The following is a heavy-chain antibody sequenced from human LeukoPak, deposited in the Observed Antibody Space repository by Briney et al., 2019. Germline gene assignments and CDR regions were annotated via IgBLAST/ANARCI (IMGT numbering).Heavy chain of an antibody. V-gene: IGHV3-23*01. CDR1: GYTFSSHG. J-gene: IGHJ4*02. CDR3: AKVSVCYGCYLDY. D-gene: IGHD3-16*01. CDR2: INGAGDNT. Sequence: GGSLRLSFAASGYTFSSHGLTWVRQAPGKGLEWVSTINGAGDNTYYAETEKGRFTISRDNSKNTLYLQMHSLRAEDTAIYYCAKVSVCYGCYLDYWGQGTLVTVS.